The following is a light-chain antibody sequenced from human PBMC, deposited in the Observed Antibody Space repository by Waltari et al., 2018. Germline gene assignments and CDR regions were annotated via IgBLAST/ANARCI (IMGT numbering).Light chain of an antibody. Sequence: EIVLTQSPGTLSLSPGESATLSCRASQSIRSNFLAWYQQKPGQAPRLLIYGTSSRATGIPDRFIGSGSETDFTLTISKLEPEDLAVYYCLQYGDSPRTFGQGTKVEVK. J-gene: IGKJ1*01. CDR1: QSIRSNF. CDR3: LQYGDSPRT. CDR2: GTS. V-gene: IGKV3-20*01.